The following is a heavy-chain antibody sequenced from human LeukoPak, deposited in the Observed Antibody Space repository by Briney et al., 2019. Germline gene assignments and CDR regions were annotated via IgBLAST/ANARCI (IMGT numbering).Heavy chain of an antibody. V-gene: IGHV3-48*03. Sequence: PGGSLRLSCAASGFTFSSYEMNWVRQAPGKGLEWVSYISSSGSTIYYADSVKGRFTISRDNAKNSLYLQMDSLRAEDTAVYYCARDIGGIVVVPAAIDYWGQGTLVTVSS. CDR3: ARDIGGIVVVPAAIDY. CDR1: GFTFSSYE. J-gene: IGHJ4*02. CDR2: ISSSGSTI. D-gene: IGHD2-2*01.